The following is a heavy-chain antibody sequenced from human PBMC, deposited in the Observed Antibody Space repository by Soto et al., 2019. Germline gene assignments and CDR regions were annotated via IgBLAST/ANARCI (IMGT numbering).Heavy chain of an antibody. CDR2: IHYSGST. J-gene: IGHJ6*03. CDR1: GGSISNYY. D-gene: IGHD1-26*01. V-gene: IGHV4-59*13. CDR3: ARAVSGTYIPYYMDV. Sequence: SETLSLTCTVSGGSISNYYWSWIRQPPGKGLEWIGYIHYSGSTNYNPSLMSRVTISVDTSKNQFSPKLNSVTAADTAVYYCARAVSGTYIPYYMDVWGKGTTVTVSS.